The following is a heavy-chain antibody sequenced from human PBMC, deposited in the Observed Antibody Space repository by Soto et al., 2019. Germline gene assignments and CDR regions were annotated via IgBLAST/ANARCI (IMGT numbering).Heavy chain of an antibody. D-gene: IGHD6-19*01. CDR3: ATGPISQWLVYYY. CDR1: GFTFSSYG. J-gene: IGHJ4*02. V-gene: IGHV3-30*03. CDR2: ISYDGSNK. Sequence: GGSLRLSCAASGFTFSSYGMHWVRQAPGKGLEWVAVISYDGSNKYYADSVKGRFTISRDNSKNTLYLQMKSLRAEDTAVYYCATGPISQWLVYYYWGQGTLVTVSS.